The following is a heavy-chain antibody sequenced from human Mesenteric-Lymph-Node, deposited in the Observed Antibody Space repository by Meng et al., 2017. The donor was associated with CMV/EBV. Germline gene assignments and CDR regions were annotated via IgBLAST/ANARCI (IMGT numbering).Heavy chain of an antibody. J-gene: IGHJ3*02. CDR2: INPKSGGT. V-gene: IGHV1-2*02. Sequence: ASVKVSCKASGYTFTGYYMHWVRQAPGQGLEWMGWINPKSGGTNYAQKFQGRVTMTRDTSISTAYMELSRLRSDDTAVYYCARVGESLNAFDIWGQGTMVTVSS. D-gene: IGHD1-26*01. CDR3: ARVGESLNAFDI. CDR1: GYTFTGYY.